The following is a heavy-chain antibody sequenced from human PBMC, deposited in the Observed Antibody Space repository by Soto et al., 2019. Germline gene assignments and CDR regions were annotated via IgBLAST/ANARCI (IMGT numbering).Heavy chain of an antibody. CDR1: GGPFNNHA. CDR2: VIPTLATA. Sequence: QVQLVQSGAEVKKPGSSVKVSCKTSGGPFNNHAINWVRQAPGQGLEWVGLVIPTLATADYAQKFQGRVTMTADEVTHTAYMDLSSLRSDDTGVYYCASDYGEIDAFDLWGQGTLVTVSS. D-gene: IGHD4-17*01. V-gene: IGHV1-69*01. J-gene: IGHJ3*01. CDR3: ASDYGEIDAFDL.